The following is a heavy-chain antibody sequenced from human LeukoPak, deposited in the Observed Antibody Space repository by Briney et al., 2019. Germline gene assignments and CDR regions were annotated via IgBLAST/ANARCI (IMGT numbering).Heavy chain of an antibody. V-gene: IGHV2-5*02. D-gene: IGHD4-23*01. CDR3: ARTLTTTVVNF. CDR1: GFSLSTRGVG. Sequence: SGPTLVKPTQTLTLTCTFSGFSLSTRGVGVGWIRQPPGKALEWLALIYWDDDKRYSPSLKSRLTITKDTSKNQVVLTMTNMDPVDTATYYCARTLTTTVVNFWGQGTLVTVSS. CDR2: IYWDDDK. J-gene: IGHJ4*02.